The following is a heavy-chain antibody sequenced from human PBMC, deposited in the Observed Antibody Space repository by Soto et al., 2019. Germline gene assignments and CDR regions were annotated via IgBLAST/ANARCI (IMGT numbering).Heavy chain of an antibody. CDR1: GGTFSSYA. D-gene: IGHD6-13*01. Sequence: QVQLVQSGAEVKKPGSSVKVSCKASGGTFSSYAISWVRQAPGQGLEWMGGIIPIFGTANYAQKFQGRVTITAGESTSTAYMELRSLRSEDTAVYDCARVASSGWYEGARRWFDPWGQGTLVTVSS. CDR3: ARVASSGWYEGARRWFDP. V-gene: IGHV1-69*12. CDR2: IIPIFGTA. J-gene: IGHJ5*02.